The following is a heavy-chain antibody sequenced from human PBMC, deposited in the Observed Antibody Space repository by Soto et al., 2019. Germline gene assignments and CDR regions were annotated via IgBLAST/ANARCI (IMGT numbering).Heavy chain of an antibody. J-gene: IGHJ5*02. D-gene: IGHD2-15*01. CDR2: IIPIFDSP. V-gene: IGHV1-69*06. CDR3: ARGAECRGYCLKKFTWLDL. Sequence: SVKVSCKASGGSFSTYAFSWVRQAPGHGLEWMGGIIPIFDSPYYAQNFQGRVTIAADRSTSTVYMELSSLTPEDTAVYYCARGAECRGYCLKKFTWLDLWGQGTLVTVSS. CDR1: GGSFSTYA.